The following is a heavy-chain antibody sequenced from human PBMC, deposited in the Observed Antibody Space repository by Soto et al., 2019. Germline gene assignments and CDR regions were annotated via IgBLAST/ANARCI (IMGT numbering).Heavy chain of an antibody. CDR1: GFTFSSYG. J-gene: IGHJ4*02. CDR3: AKETGQLALDY. D-gene: IGHD6-6*01. V-gene: IGHV3-30*18. CDR2: ISYDGSNK. Sequence: QVQLVESGGGVVQPGRSLRFSCAASGFTFSSYGMHWVRQAPGKGLEWVAVISYDGSNKYYADSVKGRFTISRDNSKNTLYLQMNSLRAEDTAVYYCAKETGQLALDYWGQGTLVTVSS.